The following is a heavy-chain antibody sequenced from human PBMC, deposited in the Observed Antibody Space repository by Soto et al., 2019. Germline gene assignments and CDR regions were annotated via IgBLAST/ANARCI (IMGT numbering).Heavy chain of an antibody. CDR1: GGSISSSNW. V-gene: IGHV4-4*02. CDR3: ARAGDIAVAGTYYYYYGMDV. CDR2: IYHSGST. Sequence: SETLSLTCAVSGGSISSSNWWSWVRQPPGKGLEWIGEIYHSGSTNYNPSLKSRVTISVDKSKNQFSLKLSSVTAADTAVYYCARAGDIAVAGTYYYYYGMDVWGQGTTVTVSS. D-gene: IGHD6-19*01. J-gene: IGHJ6*02.